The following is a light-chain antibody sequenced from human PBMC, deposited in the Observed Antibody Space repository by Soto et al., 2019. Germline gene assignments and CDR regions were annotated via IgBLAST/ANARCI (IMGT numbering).Light chain of an antibody. J-gene: IGKJ2*01. V-gene: IGKV1-5*01. CDR3: QEYNSYSPST. Sequence: DIQMTQSPSTLSASVGDRVSITCRASQSIDTWLAWYQQKPGKAPKLLVYDASSLESGVPSRFSGSGSGTEFTLTSNNLQPDDIATYYCQEYNSYSPSTFGQGTKLQIK. CDR1: QSIDTW. CDR2: DAS.